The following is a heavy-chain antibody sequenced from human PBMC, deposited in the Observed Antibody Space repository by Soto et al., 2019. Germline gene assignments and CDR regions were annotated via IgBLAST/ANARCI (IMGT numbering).Heavy chain of an antibody. CDR2: IYHSGST. CDR1: GGSISSGGYS. V-gene: IGHV4-30-2*01. CDR3: ARGGGSPYHNHEFDF. J-gene: IGHJ4*02. Sequence: SETLSLTCAVSGGSISSGGYSWSWIRQPPGKGLEWIGYIYHSGSTYYNPSLKSRVTISVDRSKNQFSLKLSSVTAADTAVYYCARGGGSPYHNHEFDFWGQGTLVTFSS. D-gene: IGHD6-13*01.